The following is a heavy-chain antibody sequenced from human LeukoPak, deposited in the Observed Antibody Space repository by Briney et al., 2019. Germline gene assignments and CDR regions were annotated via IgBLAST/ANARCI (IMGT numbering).Heavy chain of an antibody. CDR1: GFTFSSHW. CDR3: VRKFATGD. CDR2: INSDGSIT. V-gene: IGHV3-74*01. Sequence: GGSLRLSCAASGFTFSSHWMHWVRQAPGKGLVWVSLINSDGSITTYADSVKGRFTISRDNAKNTLYLQMNSLRVEDTAVYYCVRKFATGDWGQGTLVTVSS. J-gene: IGHJ4*02. D-gene: IGHD1-14*01.